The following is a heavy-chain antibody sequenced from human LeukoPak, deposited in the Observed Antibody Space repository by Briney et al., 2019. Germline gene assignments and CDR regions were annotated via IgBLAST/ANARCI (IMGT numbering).Heavy chain of an antibody. CDR3: TRGYDSGVYWGTFDI. CDR2: ITSKAYGGTT. V-gene: IGHV3-49*04. J-gene: IGHJ3*02. D-gene: IGHD3-22*01. Sequence: QPGGSLRLSCTASGFTFGDYAMRWVRQAPGKGLEWVGFITSKAYGGTTEYAASVKGRFSISRDDSKSIACLQMNSLKTEDTAVYYCTRGYDSGVYWGTFDIWGQGTMVTVSS. CDR1: GFTFGDYA.